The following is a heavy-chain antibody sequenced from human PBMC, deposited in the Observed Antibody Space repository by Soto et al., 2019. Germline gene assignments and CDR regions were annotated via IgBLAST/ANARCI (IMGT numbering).Heavy chain of an antibody. V-gene: IGHV3-33*01. CDR3: ARDSRMFGELLWAFDI. Sequence: QVQLVESGGGVVQPGRSLRLSCAASGFTFSNYAMHWVRQAPGKGLEWVAVIWYDGINKYYADSVKGRFTISRDNSKNTLYLQMNSLRAEDTAVYYCARDSRMFGELLWAFDIWGQGTMVTVSS. D-gene: IGHD3-10*02. CDR2: IWYDGINK. CDR1: GFTFSNYA. J-gene: IGHJ3*02.